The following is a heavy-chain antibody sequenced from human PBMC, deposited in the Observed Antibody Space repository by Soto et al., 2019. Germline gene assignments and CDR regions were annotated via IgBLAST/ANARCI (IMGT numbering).Heavy chain of an antibody. CDR3: ALFAPERSYYYYYGMDV. Sequence: GGSLRLSCAASGFTFSSYAMSWVRQAPGKGLEWVSAISGSGGSTYYADSVKGRFAISRDNSKNTLYLQMNSLGAEDTAVYYCALFAPERSYYYYYGMDVWGQGTTVTVSS. CDR2: ISGSGGST. V-gene: IGHV3-23*01. D-gene: IGHD1-1*01. CDR1: GFTFSSYA. J-gene: IGHJ6*02.